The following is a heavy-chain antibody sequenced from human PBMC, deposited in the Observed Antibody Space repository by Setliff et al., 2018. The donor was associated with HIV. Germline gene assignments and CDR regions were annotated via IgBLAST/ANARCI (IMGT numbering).Heavy chain of an antibody. Sequence: SLTCTVSGASISNYYWSWIRQPPGRGLEWIGYVYYTGITTYNPSLNSRVTMSVDTSKNHFSLRLISVTAADTALYYCARADYDGGSYYFDSWDQGTLVTV. J-gene: IGHJ4*02. CDR3: ARADYDGGSYYFDS. CDR1: GASISNYY. V-gene: IGHV4-59*01. D-gene: IGHD2-15*01. CDR2: VYYTGIT.